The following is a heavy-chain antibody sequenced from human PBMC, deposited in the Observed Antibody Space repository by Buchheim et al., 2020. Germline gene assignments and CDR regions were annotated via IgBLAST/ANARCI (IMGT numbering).Heavy chain of an antibody. J-gene: IGHJ6*03. V-gene: IGHV4-39*01. D-gene: IGHD2-2*01. CDR3: ARNLGYCSSTSCYYYYYYYMDV. CDR1: GGSISNSDSYY. CDR2: IYYGGST. Sequence: QRQLQESGPGLVKPSETLSLTCTVSGGSISNSDSYYWGWIRQPPGKGLEWIGSIYYGGSTYYNPSLKSRVTISVDTSKNQFSLKLSSVTAADTAVYYCARNLGYCSSTSCYYYYYYYMDVWGKGTT.